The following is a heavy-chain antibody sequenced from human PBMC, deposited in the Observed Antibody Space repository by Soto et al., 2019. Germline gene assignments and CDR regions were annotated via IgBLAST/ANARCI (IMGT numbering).Heavy chain of an antibody. J-gene: IGHJ5*02. CDR1: GGSISSGGYY. V-gene: IGHV4-31*03. D-gene: IGHD3-10*01. CDR2: IYYSGST. CDR3: ARDVSGSGSYLGWFDP. Sequence: QVQLQESGPGLVKPSQTLSLTCTVSGGSISSGGYYWSWIRQHPGKGLEWIGYIYYSGSTYYNPSLKSRVTISVDTSKNQFSLKLSSVTAADTAVYYCARDVSGSGSYLGWFDPWGQATLVTVSS.